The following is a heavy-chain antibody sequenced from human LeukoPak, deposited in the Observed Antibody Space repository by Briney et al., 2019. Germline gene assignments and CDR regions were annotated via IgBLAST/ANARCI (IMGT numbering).Heavy chain of an antibody. CDR3: ARLVHGRHDY. CDR2: IYYSGST. J-gene: IGHJ4*02. V-gene: IGHV4-59*08. CDR1: GASISTYY. Sequence: SETLSLTCTVSGASISTYYWSWIRQPPGKGLEWIGYIYYSGSTNYNPSLESRVTISVDTSKNQFSLKLTSVTAADTAMYYCARLVHGRHDYWGQGTLVTVSS.